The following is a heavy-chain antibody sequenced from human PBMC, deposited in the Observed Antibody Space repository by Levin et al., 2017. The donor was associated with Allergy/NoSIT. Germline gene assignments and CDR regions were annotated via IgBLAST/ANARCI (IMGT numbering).Heavy chain of an antibody. V-gene: IGHV4-34*01. J-gene: IGHJ3*02. CDR2: INHSGST. D-gene: IGHD6-13*01. Sequence: PSETLSLTCAVYGGSFSGYYWSWIRQPPGKGLEWIGEINHSGSTNYNPSLKSRVTISVDTSKNQFSLKLSSVTAADTAVYYCARGLSKSVAAARANRIWGQGTMVTVSS. CDR3: ARGLSKSVAAARANRI. CDR1: GGSFSGYY.